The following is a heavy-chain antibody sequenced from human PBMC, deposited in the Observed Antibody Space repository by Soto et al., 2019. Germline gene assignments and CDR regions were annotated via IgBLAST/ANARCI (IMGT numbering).Heavy chain of an antibody. J-gene: IGHJ6*03. D-gene: IGHD3-10*01. V-gene: IGHV3-30*18. CDR1: GFTFSSYG. CDR2: ISYDGSNK. CDR3: AKSKVRTPAYGSGTFPYYYYYMDV. Sequence: GGSLRLSCAASGFTFSSYGMHWVRQAPGKGLEWVAVISYDGSNKYYADSVKGRFTISRDNSKNTLYLQMNSLRAEDTAVYYCAKSKVRTPAYGSGTFPYYYYYMDVWGKGTTVTVSS.